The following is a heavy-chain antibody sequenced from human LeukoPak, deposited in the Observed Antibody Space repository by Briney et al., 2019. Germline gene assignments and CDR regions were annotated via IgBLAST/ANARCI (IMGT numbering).Heavy chain of an antibody. Sequence: GGSLRLSCAASGLTFSTYAMNWARQAPGKGLEWVSYIGYSSSTIYYADSVKGRFTISRDNAKNSLYLQMDSLRAEDTAVYYCARDRLHYGEYEKTFDYWGQGTLVTVSS. D-gene: IGHD4-17*01. J-gene: IGHJ4*02. CDR2: IGYSSSTI. CDR1: GLTFSTYA. CDR3: ARDRLHYGEYEKTFDY. V-gene: IGHV3-48*01.